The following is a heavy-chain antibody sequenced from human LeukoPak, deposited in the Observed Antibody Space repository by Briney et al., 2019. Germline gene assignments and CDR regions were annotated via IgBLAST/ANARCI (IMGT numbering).Heavy chain of an antibody. V-gene: IGHV3-23*01. CDR1: GFTFSSSA. CDR3: ARDPTYYLRYGYFDS. J-gene: IGHJ4*02. Sequence: GGSLRLSCAASGFTFSSSAMTWVRQVLGKGLEWVATTGVSGSYYADSVKGRLTISRDNAKNSVSLQMNNLRAEDTAVYYCARDPTYYLRYGYFDSWGQGILVTVSS. D-gene: IGHD1-26*01. CDR2: TGVSGS.